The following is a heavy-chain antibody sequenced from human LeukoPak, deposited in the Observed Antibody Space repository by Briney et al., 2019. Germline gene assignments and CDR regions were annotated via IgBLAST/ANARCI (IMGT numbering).Heavy chain of an antibody. CDR2: INTNTGNP. CDR3: ARDVSSVAGTSLGLFDY. Sequence: ASVKVSCKASGYTFTSYAMNWVRQAPGQGLEWMGWINTNTGNPTYAQGFTGRFVFSVDTSVSTAYLQISSLKAEDTAVYYCARDVSSVAGTSLGLFDYWGQGTLVTASS. J-gene: IGHJ4*02. CDR1: GYTFTSYA. V-gene: IGHV7-4-1*02. D-gene: IGHD6-19*01.